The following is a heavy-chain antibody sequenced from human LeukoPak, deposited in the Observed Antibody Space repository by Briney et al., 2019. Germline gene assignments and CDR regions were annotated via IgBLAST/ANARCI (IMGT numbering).Heavy chain of an antibody. Sequence: HPGRSLRLSCAASGFTFDDYAMHWVRHAPGKGLEWVSGITWNSGSIDYADSVKGRFTISRDNAKNSLYLQMNSLRAEDTALYYCAKIVGATTGPFDYWGQGTLVTVSS. CDR2: ITWNSGSI. CDR3: AKIVGATTGPFDY. V-gene: IGHV3-9*01. CDR1: GFTFDDYA. J-gene: IGHJ4*02. D-gene: IGHD1-26*01.